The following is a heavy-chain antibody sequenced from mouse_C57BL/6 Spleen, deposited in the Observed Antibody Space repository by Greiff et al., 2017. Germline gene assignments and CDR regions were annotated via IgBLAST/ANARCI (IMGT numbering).Heavy chain of an antibody. CDR3: ANEGLTGRGGVYYFDY. J-gene: IGHJ2*01. CDR2: IYPGSGST. D-gene: IGHD4-1*01. V-gene: IGHV1-55*01. CDR1: GYTFTSYW. Sequence: QVQLQQPGAELVKPGASVKMSCKASGYTFTSYWITWVKQRPGQGLEWIGDIYPGSGSTNYNEKFKSKATLTVDTSSSTAYMQLSSLTSADSAVYYGANEGLTGRGGVYYFDYWGQGTTLTVSA.